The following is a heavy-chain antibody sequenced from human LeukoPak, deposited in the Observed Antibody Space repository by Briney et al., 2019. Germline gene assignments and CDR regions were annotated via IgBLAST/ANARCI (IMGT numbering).Heavy chain of an antibody. CDR2: IYHSGST. V-gene: IGHV4-59*08. D-gene: IGHD5-18*01. CDR3: ARTDGKQLPPRF. J-gene: IGHJ4*02. Sequence: SETLSLTCTVSGGSISSYYWSWIRQPPGKGLEWIGYIYHSGSTNYNPSLKSRVTISVDTSKNQFSLKLSSVTAADTAVYFCARTDGKQLPPRFWGQGTLVTVSS. CDR1: GGSISSYY.